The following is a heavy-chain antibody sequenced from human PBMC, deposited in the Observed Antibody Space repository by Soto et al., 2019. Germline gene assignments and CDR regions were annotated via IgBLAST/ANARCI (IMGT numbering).Heavy chain of an antibody. J-gene: IGHJ4*02. Sequence: QVQLVQSGAEVKKPGSSVKVSCKASGGTFSSYAISWVRQAPGQGFEWMGGIIPIFGTANYAQKFQGRVTITADESTSTGYMELSSMRSEDTAVYYCARSLTRGGFDYWGQGTLVTVSS. V-gene: IGHV1-69*12. CDR2: IIPIFGTA. D-gene: IGHD2-15*01. CDR1: GGTFSSYA. CDR3: ARSLTRGGFDY.